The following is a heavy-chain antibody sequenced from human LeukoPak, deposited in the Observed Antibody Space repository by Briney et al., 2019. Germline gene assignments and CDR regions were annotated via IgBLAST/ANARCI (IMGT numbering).Heavy chain of an antibody. CDR2: IYYSGST. Sequence: SETLSLTCTVSGGSISSDYWSWIRQPPGKGLEWIGYIYYSGSTNYNPSLKSRVTISVDTSKTQFSLKLSSVTAADTAVYYCARGLNYYGSGSYTDYWGQGTLVTVSS. V-gene: IGHV4-59*12. J-gene: IGHJ4*02. CDR1: GGSISSDY. D-gene: IGHD3-10*01. CDR3: ARGLNYYGSGSYTDY.